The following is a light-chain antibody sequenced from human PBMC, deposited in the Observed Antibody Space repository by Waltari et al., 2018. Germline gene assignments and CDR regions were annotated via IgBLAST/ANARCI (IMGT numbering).Light chain of an antibody. CDR3: QHYRSLPVT. CDR2: DAS. J-gene: IGKJ1*01. CDR1: ESVRRA. Sequence: EIVLTQSPGTLSLSPGESATLSCRASESVRRALAWYQQRPGQAPRLLIYDASARATGIPDRFSGSGSGTEFSLTISRLEPEDFALYYCQHYRSLPVTFGQGTKVEIK. V-gene: IGKV3-20*01.